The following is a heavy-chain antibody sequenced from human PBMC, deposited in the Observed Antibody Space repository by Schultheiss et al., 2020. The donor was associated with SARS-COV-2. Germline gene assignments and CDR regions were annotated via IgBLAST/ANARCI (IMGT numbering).Heavy chain of an antibody. CDR3: ARLYSSGWYAGSWFDP. CDR2: IYYSGST. V-gene: IGHV4-61*01. CDR1: GFSLSNARMG. J-gene: IGHJ5*02. Sequence: SGPTLVKPTETLTLTCTVSGFSLSNARMGVSWIRQPPGKGLEWIGYIYYSGSTYYNPSLKSRVTISVDTSKNQFSLKLSSVTAADTAVYYCARLYSSGWYAGSWFDPWGQGTLVTVSS. D-gene: IGHD6-19*01.